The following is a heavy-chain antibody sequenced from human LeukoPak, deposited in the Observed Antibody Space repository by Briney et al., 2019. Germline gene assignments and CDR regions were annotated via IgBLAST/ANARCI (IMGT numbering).Heavy chain of an antibody. Sequence: GGSLRLSCAASGFTFSSIAMSWVRQAPGKGLEWVANIKQDGSEKYYVDSVKGRFTISRDNAKNSLYLQMNSLRAEDTAVYYCARDEPNLYSGSLGWGQGTLVTVSS. CDR3: ARDEPNLYSGSLG. CDR2: IKQDGSEK. V-gene: IGHV3-7*04. CDR1: GFTFSSIA. D-gene: IGHD1-26*01. J-gene: IGHJ4*02.